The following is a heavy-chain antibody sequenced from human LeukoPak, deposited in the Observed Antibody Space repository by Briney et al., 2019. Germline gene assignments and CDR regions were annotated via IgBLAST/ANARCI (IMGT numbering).Heavy chain of an antibody. Sequence: GGSLRLSCAASGFTFSSYAMHWVRQAPGKGLEWVAVISYDGSNKYYADSVKGRFTISRDNSKNTLYLQMNSLRAEDTAVYYCARDPGYSGGWYPFGNDYYYYGMDVWGQGTTVTVSS. CDR3: ARDPGYSGGWYPFGNDYYYYGMDV. V-gene: IGHV3-30-3*01. D-gene: IGHD6-19*01. J-gene: IGHJ6*02. CDR1: GFTFSSYA. CDR2: ISYDGSNK.